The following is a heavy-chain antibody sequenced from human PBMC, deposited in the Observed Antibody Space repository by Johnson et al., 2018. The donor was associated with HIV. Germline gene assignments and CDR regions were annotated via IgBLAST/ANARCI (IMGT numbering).Heavy chain of an antibody. CDR2: ISYDGSNK. CDR3: ASSGVDYYDSSVW. V-gene: IGHV3-30*04. D-gene: IGHD3-22*01. Sequence: QVQLVESGGGVVQPGRSLRLSCAASGFTFSSYAMHWVRQAPGKGLEWVAVISYDGSNKYYADSVKGRFTISSDNSKNTLYLQMNSLRAEDTAVYYCASSGVDYYDSSVWWGQGTMVTVSS. J-gene: IGHJ3*01. CDR1: GFTFSSYA.